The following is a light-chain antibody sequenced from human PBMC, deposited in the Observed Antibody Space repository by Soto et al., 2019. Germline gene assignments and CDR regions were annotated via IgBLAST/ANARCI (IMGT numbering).Light chain of an antibody. CDR3: QQRSNWPLT. Sequence: EMVLTQSLATLSLSPGDRATLSCRASQSVDNDLAWYQQKPGQAPRLLMFRTSSRATGFPARFSGSGSGTEFTLTISSLQSEDFAVYYCQQRSNWPLTFGGGTKVDI. J-gene: IGKJ4*01. CDR2: RTS. V-gene: IGKV3-11*01. CDR1: QSVDND.